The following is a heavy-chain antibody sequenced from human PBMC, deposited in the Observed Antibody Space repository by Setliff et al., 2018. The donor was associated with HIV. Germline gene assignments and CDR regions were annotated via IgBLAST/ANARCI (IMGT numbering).Heavy chain of an antibody. CDR2: IYYSGGT. CDR3: ARQERYCTRADCYRYFNY. J-gene: IGHJ4*02. V-gene: IGHV4-39*01. CDR1: GGSISSTSYY. Sequence: SETLSLTCTVSGGSISSTSYYWGWIRQPPGKGLEWIGNIYYSGGTDYHPSLKSRVTISVDTSKTQFSLQLTSVTAADPAVYYCARQERYCTRADCYRYFNYWGQGTLVTVSS. D-gene: IGHD2-8*01.